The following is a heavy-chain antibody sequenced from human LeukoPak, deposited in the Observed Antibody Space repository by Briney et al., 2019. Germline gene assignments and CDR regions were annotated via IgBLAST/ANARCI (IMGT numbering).Heavy chain of an antibody. Sequence: GGSLRLSCAASGFTFSSYSMNWVRQAPGKGLEWVSSISSSSYIYYADSVKGRFTISRDNAKNSLYLQMNSLRAEDTAVYYCARLLYCSGGSCYSRYFDYWGQGTLVTVSS. CDR2: ISSSSYI. J-gene: IGHJ4*02. CDR3: ARLLYCSGGSCYSRYFDY. CDR1: GFTFSSYS. V-gene: IGHV3-21*01. D-gene: IGHD2-15*01.